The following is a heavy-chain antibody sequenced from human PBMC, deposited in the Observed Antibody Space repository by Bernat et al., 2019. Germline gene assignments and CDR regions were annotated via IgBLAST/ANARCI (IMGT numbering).Heavy chain of an antibody. CDR1: GYTFTSYD. V-gene: IGHV1-8*01. Sequence: QVQLVQSGAEVKKPGASVKVSCKASGYTFTSYDINWVRQATGQGLEWMGWMNPNSGNTGYAQKFQGRVSMTRSTSISTAYMELSSLRSEDTAVYYCARGRVSVRPPKYSSSWYGLVYWGQGTLVTVSS. J-gene: IGHJ4*02. CDR2: MNPNSGNT. CDR3: ARGRVSVRPPKYSSSWYGLVY. D-gene: IGHD6-13*01.